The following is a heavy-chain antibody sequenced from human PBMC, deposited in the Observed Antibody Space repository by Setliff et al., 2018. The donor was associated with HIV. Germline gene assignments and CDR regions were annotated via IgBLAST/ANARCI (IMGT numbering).Heavy chain of an antibody. CDR2: INPSGGST. Sequence: ASVKVSCKASGYIFTSYYIHWVRQAPGQGLEWMGIINPSGGSTTYAQKLQGRVTMTTDTSTNTAYMEVRSLRSDDTAVYYCARNSFPVGVTGTGPLFDYWGQETLVTVSS. D-gene: IGHD6-19*01. V-gene: IGHV1-46*01. CDR3: ARNSFPVGVTGTGPLFDY. CDR1: GYIFTSYY. J-gene: IGHJ4*02.